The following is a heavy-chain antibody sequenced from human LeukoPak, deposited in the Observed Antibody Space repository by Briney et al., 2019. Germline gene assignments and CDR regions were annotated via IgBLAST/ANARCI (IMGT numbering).Heavy chain of an antibody. J-gene: IGHJ5*02. Sequence: GESLKISCKGSGYSFTSYWIGWVRQMPGKGLEWMGIIYPGDSDTRYSPSFQGQVTISADKSISTAYLQWSSLKASDTAMYYCARITSQDCSSTSCYSDLFDPWGRGTLVTVSS. V-gene: IGHV5-51*01. CDR1: GYSFTSYW. CDR3: ARITSQDCSSTSCYSDLFDP. D-gene: IGHD2-2*01. CDR2: IYPGDSDT.